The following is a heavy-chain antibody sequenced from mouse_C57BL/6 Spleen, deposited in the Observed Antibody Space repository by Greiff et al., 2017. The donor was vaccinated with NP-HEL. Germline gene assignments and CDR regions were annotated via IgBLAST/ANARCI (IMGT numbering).Heavy chain of an antibody. D-gene: IGHD1-1*01. CDR1: GFNIKDDY. V-gene: IGHV14-4*01. Sequence: VHVKQSGAELVRPGASVKLSCTASGFNIKDDYMHWVKQRPEQGLEWIGWIDPENGDTEYASKFKGKATIPADKSSNTAYLQISSLTSEDTAVYYCTTDTVVAMDDWGQGPSVTVSS. J-gene: IGHJ4*01. CDR3: TTDTVVAMDD. CDR2: IDPENGDT.